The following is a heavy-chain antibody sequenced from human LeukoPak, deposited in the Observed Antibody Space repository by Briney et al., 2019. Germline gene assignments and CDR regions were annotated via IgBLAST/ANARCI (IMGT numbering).Heavy chain of an antibody. CDR3: ARAGSGYSYGCFDY. V-gene: IGHV1-18*01. CDR1: GYTSTSYG. CDR2: ISAYNGNT. J-gene: IGHJ4*02. D-gene: IGHD5-18*01. Sequence: ASVKVSCKASGYTSTSYGISWVRQAPGQGLEWMGWISAYNGNTNYAQKLQGRVTMTTDTSTSTAYMELRSLRSDDTAVYYCARAGSGYSYGCFDYWGQGTLVTVSS.